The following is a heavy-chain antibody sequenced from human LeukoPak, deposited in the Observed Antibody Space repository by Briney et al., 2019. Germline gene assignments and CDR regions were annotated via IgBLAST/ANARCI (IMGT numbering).Heavy chain of an antibody. D-gene: IGHD4-17*01. J-gene: IGHJ4*02. CDR1: GGSISSGGYY. V-gene: IGHV4-31*03. Sequence: KPSETLSLTCTVSGGSISSGGYYWSWIRQHPGKGLEWIGYIYYSGSTYYNPSLKSRVTISVDTSKNQFSLKLSSVTAADTAVYYCARVTVTTCYFDYWGQGTLVTVSS. CDR3: ARVTVTTCYFDY. CDR2: IYYSGST.